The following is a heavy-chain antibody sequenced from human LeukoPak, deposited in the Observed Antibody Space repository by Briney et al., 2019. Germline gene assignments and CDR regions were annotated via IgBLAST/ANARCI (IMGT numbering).Heavy chain of an antibody. CDR3: AASRAMVRGVKYYYGMDV. V-gene: IGHV3-48*01. J-gene: IGHJ6*02. CDR2: ISSSSSTI. CDR1: GFTFSSYS. D-gene: IGHD3-10*01. Sequence: GGSLRLSCAASGFTFSSYSMNWVRQAPGKGLEWVSYISSSSSTIYCADSVKGRFTISRDNAKNSLYLQMNSLRAEDTAVYYCAASRAMVRGVKYYYGMDVWGQGTTVTVSS.